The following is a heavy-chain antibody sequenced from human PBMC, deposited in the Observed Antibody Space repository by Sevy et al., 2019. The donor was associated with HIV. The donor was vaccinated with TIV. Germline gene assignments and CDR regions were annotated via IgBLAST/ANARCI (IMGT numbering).Heavy chain of an antibody. V-gene: IGHV2-5*02. CDR3: ARFHNGDYTNYFDS. CDR2: IFWDDEK. J-gene: IGHJ4*02. CDR1: GFSLKTSGVG. D-gene: IGHD1-7*01. Sequence: SGPTLVNPAQTLTLTCSYSGFSLKTSGVGVGWIRLPPVKALEWLALIFWDDEKRYSPPLKNRLTITKDTSKNQVVLTMTNLDHVDTATYYCARFHNGDYTNYFDSWDQGSLVTVSS.